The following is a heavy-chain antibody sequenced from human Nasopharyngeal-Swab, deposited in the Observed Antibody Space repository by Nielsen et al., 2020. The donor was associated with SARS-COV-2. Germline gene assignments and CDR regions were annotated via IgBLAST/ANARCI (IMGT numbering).Heavy chain of an antibody. J-gene: IGHJ6*02. CDR3: AKDSSSGYYFPYYYYGMDV. V-gene: IGHV3-21*01. D-gene: IGHD3-22*01. Sequence: GESLKISCAASGFTFSSYSMNWVRQAPGKGLEWVSSISSSSSYIYYADSVKGRFTISRDNAKNSLYLQMNSLRAEDTAVYYCAKDSSSGYYFPYYYYGMDVWGQGTTVTVSS. CDR1: GFTFSSYS. CDR2: ISSSSSYI.